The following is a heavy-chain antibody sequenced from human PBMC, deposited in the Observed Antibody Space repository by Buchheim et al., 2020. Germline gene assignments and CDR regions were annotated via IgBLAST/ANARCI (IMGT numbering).Heavy chain of an antibody. V-gene: IGHV3-23*01. CDR2: ISGSGGST. Sequence: EVQLLESGGGLVQPGGSLRLSCAVSGFTFSSYAMSWVRQAPGKGLEWVSAISGSGGSTYYADSVKGRFTISRDNSKNTLYLQMNILRAEDTAVYYCAKASHERLRGVGASALGYWGQGTL. CDR1: GFTFSSYA. CDR3: AKASHERLRGVGASALGY. D-gene: IGHD3-10*01. J-gene: IGHJ4*02.